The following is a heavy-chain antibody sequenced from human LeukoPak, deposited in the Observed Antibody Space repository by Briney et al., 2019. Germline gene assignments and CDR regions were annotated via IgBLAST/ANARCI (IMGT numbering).Heavy chain of an antibody. CDR2: IYHSGST. CDR3: ARHPNYYDSSGYYPNGIDP. D-gene: IGHD3-22*01. J-gene: IGHJ5*02. Sequence: SGTLSLTCAVSGGSISSSNWWSWVRQPPGKGLEWIGEIYHSGSTNYNPSLKSRVTISVDKSKNQFSLKLSSVTAADTAVYYCARHPNYYDSSGYYPNGIDPWGQGTLVTVSS. CDR1: GGSISSSNW. V-gene: IGHV4-4*02.